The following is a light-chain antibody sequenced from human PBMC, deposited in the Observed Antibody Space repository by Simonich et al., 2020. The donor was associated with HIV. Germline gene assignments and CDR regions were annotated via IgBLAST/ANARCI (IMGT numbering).Light chain of an antibody. J-gene: IGKJ2*03. CDR2: AAS. CDR1: QGISRY. CDR3: QQYYSYPYS. V-gene: IGKV1-8*01. Sequence: AIRMTQSPSSLSASTGDRVTITCRASQGISRYLAWYQQKPGKAPKLLIYAASTLQSGVPSRFSGSGSGTDFTLTISCLQSEDFATYSCQQYYSYPYSFGQWTKLEIK.